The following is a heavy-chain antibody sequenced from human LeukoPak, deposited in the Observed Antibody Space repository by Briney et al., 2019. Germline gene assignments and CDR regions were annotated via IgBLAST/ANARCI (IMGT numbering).Heavy chain of an antibody. D-gene: IGHD3-10*01. Sequence: GGSLRLSCAASGFTFSSYGMHWVRQAPGKGLEWVAVISYDGSNKYYADSVKGRFTISRDNSKNTLYLQMNSLRAEDTAVYYCARGTGITMVLELDYWGQGTLVTVSS. CDR1: GFTFSSYG. CDR2: ISYDGSNK. CDR3: ARGTGITMVLELDY. J-gene: IGHJ4*02. V-gene: IGHV3-30*03.